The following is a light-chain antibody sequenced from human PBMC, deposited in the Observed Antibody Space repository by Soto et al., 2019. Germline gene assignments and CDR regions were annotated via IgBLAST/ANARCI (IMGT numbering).Light chain of an antibody. V-gene: IGKV3-20*01. CDR3: QHYGGSFT. Sequence: EIVLTQSPGTLSLSPGERTTLSCRASQSISSKYLAWYQQKLGQAPRLLIYGASSRATGIPDRFSGSGSGTNFTLTINRLEPEDFAVYYCQHYGGSFTFGPGTKV. J-gene: IGKJ3*01. CDR1: QSISSKY. CDR2: GAS.